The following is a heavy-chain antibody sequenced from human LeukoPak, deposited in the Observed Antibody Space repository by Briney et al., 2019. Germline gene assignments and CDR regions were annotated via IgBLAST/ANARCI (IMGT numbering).Heavy chain of an antibody. D-gene: IGHD3-3*01. CDR2: IIPILGIA. J-gene: IGHJ5*02. Sequence: GSSVKVSCKASGGTFSSYAISWVRQAPGQGLEWMGRIIPILGIANYAQKFQGRVTMTRNTSISTAYMELSSLRSEDTAVYYCARVFRGDFWSGYHNNWFDPWGQGTLVTVSS. CDR1: GGTFSSYA. V-gene: IGHV1-69*04. CDR3: ARVFRGDFWSGYHNNWFDP.